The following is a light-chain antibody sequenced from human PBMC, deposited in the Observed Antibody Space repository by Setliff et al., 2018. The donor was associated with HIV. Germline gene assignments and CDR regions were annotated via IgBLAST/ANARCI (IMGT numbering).Light chain of an antibody. CDR2: EVT. J-gene: IGLJ2*01. CDR1: SSDVGSYNL. V-gene: IGLV2-23*02. Sequence: QSVLTQPASVSGSPGQSITISCTGTSSDVGSYNLASWYQQHPGKAPKLIIYEVTKRPSGVSNRFSGSKSGNTASLTISGLQAEDEADYYCCSYAGSSTLIFGGGTQLTVL. CDR3: CSYAGSSTLI.